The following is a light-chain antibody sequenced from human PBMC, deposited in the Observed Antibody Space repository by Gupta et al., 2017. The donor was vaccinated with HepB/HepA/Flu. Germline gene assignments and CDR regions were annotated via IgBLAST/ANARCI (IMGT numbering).Light chain of an antibody. CDR1: ENGERR. Sequence: YVFTPPPSLSLAPGQTASIPCGGTENGERRVHWYQNMSGQAHVLVFDVDRERPSGIHERFACSNSGNKATLTISGGEVGDEADDDWHVWAPTGDRPGMFGGGTKMTVL. CDR2: VDR. J-gene: IGLJ3*02. CDR3: HVWAPTGDRPGM. V-gene: IGLV3-21*02.